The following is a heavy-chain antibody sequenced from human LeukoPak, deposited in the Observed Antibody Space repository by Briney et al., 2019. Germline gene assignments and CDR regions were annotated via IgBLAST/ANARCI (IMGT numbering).Heavy chain of an antibody. Sequence: SVKVSCKASGGTFSSYAISWVRQAPGQGLEWMGGIIPIFGTANYAQKFQGRVTITADESTSTAYMELSSLRSEDTAVYYCASLDCSGGSCYLTRFDYWGQGTLVTVSS. J-gene: IGHJ4*02. D-gene: IGHD2-15*01. CDR2: IIPIFGTA. CDR1: GGTFSSYA. CDR3: ASLDCSGGSCYLTRFDY. V-gene: IGHV1-69*01.